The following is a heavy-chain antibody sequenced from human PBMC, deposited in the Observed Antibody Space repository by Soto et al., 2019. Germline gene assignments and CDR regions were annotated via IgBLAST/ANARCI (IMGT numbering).Heavy chain of an antibody. V-gene: IGHV4-34*01. CDR2: INHSGST. Sequence: SETLFLTCAVYGGSFSGYYWSWIRQPPGKGLEWIGEINHSGSTNYNPSLKSRVTISVDTSKKQFSLKLSSVTAADTAVYYCARELRDGYIYWYFDLWGRGTLVTVSS. J-gene: IGHJ2*01. CDR1: GGSFSGYY. D-gene: IGHD3-3*01. CDR3: ARELRDGYIYWYFDL.